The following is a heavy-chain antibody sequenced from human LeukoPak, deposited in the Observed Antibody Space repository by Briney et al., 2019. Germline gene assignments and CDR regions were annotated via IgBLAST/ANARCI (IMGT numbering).Heavy chain of an antibody. CDR1: GFDFSSNW. Sequence: GGSLRLSCAASGFDFSSNWMHWVRHAPGQGLVWVSRIKGDGISTNYADSVKGRFTISRDNSQNTLYLQMNSLRAEDTAIYYCAKARAGDITAAFNYWGQGTLVTVSS. V-gene: IGHV3-74*01. J-gene: IGHJ4*02. CDR2: IKGDGIST. CDR3: AKARAGDITAAFNY. D-gene: IGHD6-13*01.